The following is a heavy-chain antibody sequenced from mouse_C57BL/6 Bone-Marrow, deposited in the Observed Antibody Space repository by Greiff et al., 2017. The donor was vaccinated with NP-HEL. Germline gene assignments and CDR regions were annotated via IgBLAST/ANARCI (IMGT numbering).Heavy chain of an antibody. J-gene: IGHJ2*01. CDR3: ARGITTVPDY. CDR2: ISSGSSTI. Sequence: EVMLVEFGGGLVKPGGSLKLSCAASGFTFSDYGMHWVRQAPEKGLEWVAYISSGSSTIYYADTVKGRFTISRDNAKNTLFLQMTSLRSEDTAMYYCARGITTVPDYWGQGTTLTVSS. V-gene: IGHV5-17*01. D-gene: IGHD1-1*01. CDR1: GFTFSDYG.